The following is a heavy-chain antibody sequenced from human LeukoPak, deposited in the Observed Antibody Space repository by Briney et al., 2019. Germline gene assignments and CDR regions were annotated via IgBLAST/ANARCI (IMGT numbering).Heavy chain of an antibody. D-gene: IGHD3-16*01. Sequence: SETLSLTCRVSGYSINSGYYWGWIRQPPGKGLEYIATISHSGSTYYNPSLKSRVTISVDTSKNQFSLKLSSVTAADTAVYYCARDNGGAFDIWGQGTMVTVSS. CDR1: GYSINSGYY. CDR2: ISHSGST. CDR3: ARDNGGAFDI. J-gene: IGHJ3*02. V-gene: IGHV4-38-2*02.